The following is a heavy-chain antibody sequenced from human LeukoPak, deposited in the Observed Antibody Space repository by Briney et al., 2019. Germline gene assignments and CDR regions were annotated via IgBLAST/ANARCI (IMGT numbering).Heavy chain of an antibody. CDR1: GGSFSGYY. CDR3: ARGRRILQSTVSYYFDY. D-gene: IGHD2-15*01. J-gene: IGHJ4*02. V-gene: IGHV4-34*01. CDR2: INHSGST. Sequence: SETLSLTCAVYGGSFSGYYWSWIRQPPGKGLEWIGEINHSGSTNYNPSLKSRVTISVDTSKNQFSLKLSSVTAADTAVYYCARGRRILQSTVSYYFDYWGQGTLVTVSS.